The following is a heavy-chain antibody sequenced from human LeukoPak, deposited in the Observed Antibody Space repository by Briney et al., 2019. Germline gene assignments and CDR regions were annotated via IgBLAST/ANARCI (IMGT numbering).Heavy chain of an antibody. J-gene: IGHJ4*02. D-gene: IGHD6-19*01. CDR2: IYYSGST. Sequence: PSGTLSLTCTVSGGSISSYYWSWIRQPPGKGLEWIGYIYYSGSTNYNPSLKSRVTISVDTSKNQFSLKLSSVTAADTAVYYCARHGYSSGWTNFDYWGQGTLVTVSS. CDR3: ARHGYSSGWTNFDY. V-gene: IGHV4-59*08. CDR1: GGSISSYY.